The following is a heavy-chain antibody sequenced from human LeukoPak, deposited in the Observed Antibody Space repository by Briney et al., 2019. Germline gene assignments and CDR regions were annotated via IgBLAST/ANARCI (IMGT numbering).Heavy chain of an antibody. J-gene: IGHJ4*02. D-gene: IGHD3-9*01. CDR3: ARVFRDYYFDY. V-gene: IGHV3-21*01. Sequence: PGGSLRLSCAASGFSFSNYKMNWVRQAPGKGLEWVSSITMSSSFIYYADSVKGRFTISRDNAKNSVFLQMNSLRAEDTAVYYCARVFRDYYFDYWGQGALVTVSS. CDR1: GFSFSNYK. CDR2: ITMSSSFI.